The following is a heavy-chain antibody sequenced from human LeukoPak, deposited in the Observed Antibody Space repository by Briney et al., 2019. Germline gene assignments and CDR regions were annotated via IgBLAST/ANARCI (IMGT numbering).Heavy chain of an antibody. J-gene: IGHJ6*04. CDR2: IYTSGST. D-gene: IGHD2-15*01. CDR1: GGSISSGSYY. V-gene: IGHV4-61*02. CDR3: ARDRLGISDV. Sequence: SETLSLTCTVSGGSISSGSYYWSWIRQPAGKGLEWIGRIYTSGSTNYNPSLKSRVTISVDTSKNQFSLKLSSVTAADTAVYYCARDRLGISDVWGKGTTVTISS.